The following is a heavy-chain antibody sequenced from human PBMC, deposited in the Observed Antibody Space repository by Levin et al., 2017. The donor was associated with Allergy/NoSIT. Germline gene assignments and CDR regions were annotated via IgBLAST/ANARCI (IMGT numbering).Heavy chain of an antibody. CDR2: INTSGNNI. J-gene: IGHJ5*02. CDR1: GFTLSSYE. D-gene: IGHD6-19*01. Sequence: GESLKISCAVSGFTLSSYEMNWVRQAPGKGLEWLAYINTSGNNIQYADSVKGRFTISRDNAKNALCLQMDSLRAEDTAIYYCTKGSNSGWNWFDTWGQGALVTVSS. V-gene: IGHV3-48*03. CDR3: TKGSNSGWNWFDT.